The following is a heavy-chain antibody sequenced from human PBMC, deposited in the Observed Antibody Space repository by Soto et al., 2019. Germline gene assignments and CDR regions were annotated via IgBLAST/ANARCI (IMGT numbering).Heavy chain of an antibody. V-gene: IGHV4-4*07. CDR2: IYATWTT. CDR1: GASNGGFS. CDR3: VKDGAKSLRDWFDT. D-gene: IGHD1-26*01. Sequence: SETLSVTCTVSGASNGGFSWSWIRKSAGKGLEWFGRIYATWTTDYHPSLKSRVMMSVDTSKKQFSLKLSAVTAADTAVYYCVKDGAKSLRDWFDTWGQGISVTVPS. J-gene: IGHJ5*02.